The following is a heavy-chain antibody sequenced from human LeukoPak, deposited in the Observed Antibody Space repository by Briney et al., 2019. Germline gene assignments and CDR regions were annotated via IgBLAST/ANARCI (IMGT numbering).Heavy chain of an antibody. J-gene: IGHJ4*02. CDR2: ISSNGGST. CDR1: GFTFSSYA. D-gene: IGHD5-12*01. Sequence: PGGSLRLSCAASGFTFSSYAMHWVRQAPGKGLEYVSAISSNGGSTYYANSVKGRFTISRDNARNSLYLQMNSLRADDTAVYYCARGGGYAWDYWGQGTLVTVSS. V-gene: IGHV3-64*01. CDR3: ARGGGYAWDY.